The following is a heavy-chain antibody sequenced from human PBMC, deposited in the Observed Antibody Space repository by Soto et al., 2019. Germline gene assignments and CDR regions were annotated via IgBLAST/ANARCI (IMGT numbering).Heavy chain of an antibody. CDR2: IIPLTGTA. J-gene: IGHJ4*02. CDR3: ARLGLDLDFDH. CDR1: GDSFSRFA. V-gene: IGHV1-69*01. D-gene: IGHD1-1*01. Sequence: QVRLVQSGPEVKRPGSSVKISCKSSGDSFSRFAVSWVRQAPGQGLEWMGGIIPLTGTANYIQKFRGRVTITADDSSSIVYMEVSSLRSDDTAVYYCARLGLDLDFDHWGQGTLVTVSP.